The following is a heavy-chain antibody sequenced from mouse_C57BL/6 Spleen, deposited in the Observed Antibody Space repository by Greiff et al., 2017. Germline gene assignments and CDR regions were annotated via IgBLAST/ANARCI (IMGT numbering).Heavy chain of an antibody. V-gene: IGHV1-80*01. CDR3: AREESTRRYFDY. J-gene: IGHJ2*01. CDR2: IYPGDGDT. D-gene: IGHD2-1*01. Sequence: VQLQQSGAELVKPGASVKISCKASGYAFSSYWMNWVKQRPGKGLEWIGQIYPGDGDTNYNGKFKGKATLTADKSSSTAYMQLSSLTSEDSAVYFCAREESTRRYFDYWGQGTTLTVSS. CDR1: GYAFSSYW.